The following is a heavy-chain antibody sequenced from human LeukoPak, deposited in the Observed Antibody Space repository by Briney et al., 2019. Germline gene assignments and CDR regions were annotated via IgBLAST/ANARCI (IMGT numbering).Heavy chain of an antibody. CDR1: GDSISSYY. Sequence: TSETLSLTCTVSGDSISSYYWSWIRQSPGKGLEWIGHIYYSGGTRYNASLKSRLTISVDTSKKQFSLKVTSVTAADMAVYYCARHGAGTTGRLYYYNGMDVWGQGTTVTVSS. J-gene: IGHJ6*02. CDR2: IYYSGGT. CDR3: ARHGAGTTGRLYYYNGMDV. D-gene: IGHD4-11*01. V-gene: IGHV4-59*08.